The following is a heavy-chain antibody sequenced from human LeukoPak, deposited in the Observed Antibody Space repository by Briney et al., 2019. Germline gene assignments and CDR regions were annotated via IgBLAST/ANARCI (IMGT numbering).Heavy chain of an antibody. D-gene: IGHD3-22*01. Sequence: ASVKVSFKASGYTFTSYGISWVGQAPGQGLEWMGWIIPSGGSTSYAQKFQGRVTMTRDTSTSTVYMELSSLRSEDTAVYYCALLSGYYDSSGYYFQGKGIDYWGQGTLVTVSS. CDR3: ALLSGYYDSSGYYFQGKGIDY. J-gene: IGHJ4*02. V-gene: IGHV1-46*01. CDR1: GYTFTSYG. CDR2: IIPSGGST.